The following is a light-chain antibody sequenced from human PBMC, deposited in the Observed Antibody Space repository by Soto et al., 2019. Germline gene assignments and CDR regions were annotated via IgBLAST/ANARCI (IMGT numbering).Light chain of an antibody. CDR1: QSVLFSSNNNNR. Sequence: DIVMTQSPDSLAVSLGERATINCKSSQSVLFSSNNNNRLAWYQQKPGQPPKLLIYWAATRESGVPDRFSGTGSWTDFTLTISSLQAEDVAVYYCQQYYSIPCTFGQGTKVEIK. J-gene: IGKJ1*01. CDR2: WAA. CDR3: QQYYSIPCT. V-gene: IGKV4-1*01.